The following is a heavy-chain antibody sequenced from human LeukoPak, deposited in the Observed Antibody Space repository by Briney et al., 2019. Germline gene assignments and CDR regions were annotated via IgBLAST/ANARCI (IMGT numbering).Heavy chain of an antibody. D-gene: IGHD2-2*01. V-gene: IGHV1-46*01. CDR3: ALYCSSTSCYAESFDY. CDR1: GYTFTSYY. J-gene: IGHJ4*02. CDR2: INPSGGST. Sequence: ASVKVSCKASGYTFTSYYMHWVRQAAGQGLEWMGIINPSGGSTSYAQKFQGRVTMTRDTSTSTVYMELSSLRSEDTAVYYCALYCSSTSCYAESFDYWGQGTLVTVSS.